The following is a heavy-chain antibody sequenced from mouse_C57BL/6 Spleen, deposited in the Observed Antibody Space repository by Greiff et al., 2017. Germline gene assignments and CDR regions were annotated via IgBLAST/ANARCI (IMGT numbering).Heavy chain of an antibody. CDR2: ISDGGSYT. CDR3: ARDEDYDYAMDY. CDR1: GFTFSSYA. Sequence: DVMLVESGGGLVKPGGSLKLSCAASGFTFSSYAMSWVRQTPEKRLEWVATISDGGSYTYYPDNVKGRFTISRDNAKNNLYLQMSHLKSEDTAMYYCARDEDYDYAMDYWGQGTSVTVSS. V-gene: IGHV5-4*01. D-gene: IGHD2-4*01. J-gene: IGHJ4*01.